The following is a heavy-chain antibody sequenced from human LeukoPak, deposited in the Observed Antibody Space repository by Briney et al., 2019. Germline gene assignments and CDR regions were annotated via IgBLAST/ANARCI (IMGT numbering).Heavy chain of an antibody. CDR3: ARDNSVGDVAWWFDP. V-gene: IGHV1-46*01. CDR1: GYSFTSHY. CDR2: INPSGSST. J-gene: IGHJ5*02. D-gene: IGHD1-26*01. Sequence: ASVKVSCKASGYSFTSHYMHWVRQAPGQGLEWLGLINPSGSSTLYVQKFQGRVTMTRDMSTTTDYMELSSLRSEDTAFYYCARDNSVGDVAWWFDPWGQGTLVTVSS.